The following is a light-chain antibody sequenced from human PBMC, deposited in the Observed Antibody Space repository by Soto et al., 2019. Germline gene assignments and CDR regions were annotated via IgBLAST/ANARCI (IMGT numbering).Light chain of an antibody. J-gene: IGKJ4*01. CDR1: QSVSSSY. V-gene: IGKV3-20*01. CDR2: GAS. CDR3: QQYGSSPT. Sequence: EIVLTQSPGTLSLSPGERATLSCRASQSVSSSYLAWYQQKPGQAPRLLIYGASSRATGIPDRFSGSGSGTDFSLIISRLEPADFAVYYCQQYGSSPTFGGGTKVEIK.